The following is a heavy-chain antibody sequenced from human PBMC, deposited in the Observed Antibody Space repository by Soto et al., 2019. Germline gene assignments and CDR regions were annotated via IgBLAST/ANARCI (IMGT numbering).Heavy chain of an antibody. Sequence: GGSLRLSCAASGFTFSSYAMHWVRRAPGKGLEWVAVISYDGSNKYYADSVKGRFTISRDNSKNTLYLQMNSLRAEDTAVYYCARARTYSSFYGMDVWGQGTTVTVSS. V-gene: IGHV3-30-3*01. CDR1: GFTFSSYA. D-gene: IGHD6-6*01. J-gene: IGHJ6*02. CDR2: ISYDGSNK. CDR3: ARARTYSSFYGMDV.